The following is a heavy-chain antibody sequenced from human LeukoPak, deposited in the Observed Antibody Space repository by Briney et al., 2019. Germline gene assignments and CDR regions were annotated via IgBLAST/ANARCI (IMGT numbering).Heavy chain of an antibody. D-gene: IGHD3-16*01. J-gene: IGHJ4*02. Sequence: SQTLSRNCTVSGGSISSGDYYWSWIRQPPGKGLGWIGYIYYSGSTYYNPSLKSRVTISVDTSKNQFSLKLSSVTAADTAVYYCAREQVITYGFDYWGQGTLVTVSS. CDR2: IYYSGST. V-gene: IGHV4-30-4*08. CDR3: AREQVITYGFDY. CDR1: GGSISSGDYY.